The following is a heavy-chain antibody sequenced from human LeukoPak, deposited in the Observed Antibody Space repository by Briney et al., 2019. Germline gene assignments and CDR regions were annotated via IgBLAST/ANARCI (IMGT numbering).Heavy chain of an antibody. Sequence: GGSLRLSCAASGFTFSSYAMHWVRQAPGKGLEYVSAISSNGGSTYYANSVKGRFTISRDNSKNTLYLQMGSLRAEDMAVYYCARSRKRVSWFDYLGQGTLVTVSS. J-gene: IGHJ4*02. CDR1: GFTFSSYA. CDR2: ISSNGGST. CDR3: ARSRKRVSWFDY. D-gene: IGHD1-14*01. V-gene: IGHV3-64*01.